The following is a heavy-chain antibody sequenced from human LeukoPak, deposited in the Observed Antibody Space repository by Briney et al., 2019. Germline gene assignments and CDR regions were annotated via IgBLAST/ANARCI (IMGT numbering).Heavy chain of an antibody. J-gene: IGHJ4*02. CDR3: VYSGNYRFDY. D-gene: IGHD1-26*01. CDR2: INSDGTNT. V-gene: IGHV3-74*01. Sequence: GGSLRLSCAASGFTFSSHWMHWVRQAPGKGLVWVSHINSDGTNTNSADSVKGRFTISRDRDNAKHTLYLQMNSPRVEDSATYYCVYSGNYRFDYWGQGTLVTVSS. CDR1: GFTFSSHW.